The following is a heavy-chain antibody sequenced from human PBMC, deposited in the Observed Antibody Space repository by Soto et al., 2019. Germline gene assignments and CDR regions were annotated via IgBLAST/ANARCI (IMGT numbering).Heavy chain of an antibody. Sequence: QLQLQESGPGLVKPSETLSLTCTVSGGSISSSSYYWGWIRQPPGKGLEWIGSIYYSGSTYYNPSLKSRVTISVDTSKNQFSRKLSSVTAADTAVYYCARHPRAVAGPLYYFDYWGQGTLVTVSS. D-gene: IGHD6-19*01. CDR2: IYYSGST. CDR3: ARHPRAVAGPLYYFDY. CDR1: GGSISSSSYY. J-gene: IGHJ4*02. V-gene: IGHV4-39*01.